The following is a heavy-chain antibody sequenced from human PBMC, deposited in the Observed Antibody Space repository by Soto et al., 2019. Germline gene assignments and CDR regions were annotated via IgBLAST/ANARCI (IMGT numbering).Heavy chain of an antibody. CDR1: GFTFSSYA. D-gene: IGHD3-22*01. CDR3: AKRKYYDHSVLWDY. Sequence: GGSLRLSCVGSGFTFSSYAVSWVRQAPGKGLEWVSSISSTGDNTYYADSVKGRFTVSRDNAYNTLYLQMSSLRAEDTAIYYCAKRKYYDHSVLWDYWGQGTLVTVS. CDR2: ISSTGDNT. J-gene: IGHJ4*02. V-gene: IGHV3-23*01.